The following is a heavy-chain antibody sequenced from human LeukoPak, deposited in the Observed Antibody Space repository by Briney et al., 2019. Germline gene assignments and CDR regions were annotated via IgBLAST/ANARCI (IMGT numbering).Heavy chain of an antibody. V-gene: IGHV3-30*18. CDR2: ISYEGSLK. Sequence: GGSLRLSCAGSGFTFRNYGIHWVREAPGKGLEWVAVISYEGSLKYYAGSVEGRFIISRDNSKNTVYLQMNSLRAEDTAVYYCAKEHTGPNGDYAPLDYWGQGTLVTVSS. D-gene: IGHD4-17*01. CDR3: AKEHTGPNGDYAPLDY. CDR1: GFTFRNYG. J-gene: IGHJ4*02.